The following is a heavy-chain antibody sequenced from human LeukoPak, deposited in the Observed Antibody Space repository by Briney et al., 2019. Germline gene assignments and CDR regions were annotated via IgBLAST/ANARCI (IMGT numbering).Heavy chain of an antibody. CDR2: IYYSGST. CDR3: ARHASAGYDYYGMDV. D-gene: IGHD3-9*01. J-gene: IGHJ6*02. CDR1: GGSISSSSYY. Sequence: SETLSLTCTVSGGSISSSSYYWGWIRQPPGKGLEWIGSIYYSGSTYYNPSLKSRVTISVDTSKNQFSLKLSSVTAADTAVYYCARHASAGYDYYGMDVWGQGTTVTVSS. V-gene: IGHV4-39*01.